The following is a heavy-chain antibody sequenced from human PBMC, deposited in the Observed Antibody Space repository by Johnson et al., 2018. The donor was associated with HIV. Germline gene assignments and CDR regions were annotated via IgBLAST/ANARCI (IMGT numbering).Heavy chain of an antibody. D-gene: IGHD3-22*01. CDR3: ASCESDSSGRGAFDI. V-gene: IGHV3-66*02. J-gene: IGHJ3*02. CDR2: IYSRDTT. Sequence: VQLEESGGGLVQPGGSLRLSCAVSGFTVINNYMTWVRQAPGKGLEWVSIIYSRDTTYYADSVKGRFSISRDSSKNTLYLKMNSLRAEDTAVYYCASCESDSSGRGAFDIWGQGTMVTVSS. CDR1: GFTVINNY.